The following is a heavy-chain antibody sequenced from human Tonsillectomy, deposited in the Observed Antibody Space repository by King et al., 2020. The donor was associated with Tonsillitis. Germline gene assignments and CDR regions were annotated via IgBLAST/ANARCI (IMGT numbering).Heavy chain of an antibody. CDR2: IKPDGSEK. Sequence: VQLVESGGGLVQPGGSLKLSCAASEFTFTSSWVTWVRQAPGKGLQWVATIKPDGSEKYYADSVKGRITVSRDKAKNSLDLQMNSLRSEDTAVYYCARDQAYTSFDYWGQGTLVTVSS. D-gene: IGHD6-19*01. CDR3: ARDQAYTSFDY. J-gene: IGHJ4*02. V-gene: IGHV3-7*04. CDR1: EFTFTSSW.